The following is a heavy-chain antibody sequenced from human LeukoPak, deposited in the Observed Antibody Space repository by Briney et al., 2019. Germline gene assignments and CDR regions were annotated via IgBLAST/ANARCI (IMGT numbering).Heavy chain of an antibody. D-gene: IGHD6-19*01. CDR2: IYTSGST. CDR3: ARTKTDSSGWYYNWFDP. CDR1: GGSISSGSYY. V-gene: IGHV4-61*02. Sequence: SETLSLTCTVSGGSISSGSYYWSWIRQPAGKGLEWIGRIYTSGSTNYSPSLKSRVTISVDTSKNQFSLKLNPVTAADTAVYYCARTKTDSSGWYYNWFDPWGQGTLVTVSS. J-gene: IGHJ5*02.